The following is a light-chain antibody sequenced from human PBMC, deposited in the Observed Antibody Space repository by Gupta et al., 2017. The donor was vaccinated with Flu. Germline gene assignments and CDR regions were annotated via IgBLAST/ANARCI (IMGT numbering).Light chain of an antibody. V-gene: IGLV4-69*01. CDR2: VNSDGSY. CDR1: SGHGSFT. J-gene: IGLJ3*02. Sequence: VKLTCTLNSGHGSFTIAWHQQQPHKGPRYLMKVNSDGSYIKGDVIPDRFSGSSSGAERYLTISSLQSEDEAVYYCQTWDTAIHVFGGGTRLTVL. CDR3: QTWDTAIHV.